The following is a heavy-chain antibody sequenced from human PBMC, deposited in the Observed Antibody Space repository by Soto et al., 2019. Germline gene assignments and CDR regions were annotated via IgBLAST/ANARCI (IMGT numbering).Heavy chain of an antibody. V-gene: IGHV1-18*01. CDR1: GYIFVNYG. J-gene: IGHJ6*02. D-gene: IGHD3-16*01. Sequence: QVQLVQYVDEVKKPGASVRVSCKASGYIFVNYGIAWVRQAPGQGLEWMGWISPYNGNTHYATKVQGRLTMTTDTSTSTAYMDLGSLSSDDTAVYYCAMVDNYVTPTPQDVWGQGTTVTVSS. CDR2: ISPYNGNT. CDR3: AMVDNYVTPTPQDV.